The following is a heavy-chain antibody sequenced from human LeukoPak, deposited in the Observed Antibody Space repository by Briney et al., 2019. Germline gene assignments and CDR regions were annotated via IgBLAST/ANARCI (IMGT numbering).Heavy chain of an antibody. CDR1: GFSFSSYA. CDR2: ISGRGAST. J-gene: IGHJ4*02. V-gene: IGHV3-23*01. CDR3: AKGGAMVRGVMLLDY. D-gene: IGHD3-10*01. Sequence: QPGGSLRLSCAVSGFSFSSYAMSWVRQAPGKGLEWVSAISGRGASTYYADSVKGRFTISRDNSKDTLYLQMNSLRAEDTAVYYCAKGGAMVRGVMLLDYWGQGTLVTVSS.